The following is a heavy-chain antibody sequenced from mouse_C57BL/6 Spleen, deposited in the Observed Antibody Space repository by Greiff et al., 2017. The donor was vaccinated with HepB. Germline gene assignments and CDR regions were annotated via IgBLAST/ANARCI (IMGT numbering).Heavy chain of an antibody. CDR1: GFTFSSYA. J-gene: IGHJ4*01. CDR2: ISDGGSYT. Sequence: EVQGVESGGGLVKPGGSLKLSCAASGFTFSSYAMSWVRQTPEKRLEWVATISDGGSYTYYPDNVKGRFTISRDNAKNNLYLQMSHLKSEDTAMYYCARDMSSNYYAMDYWGQGTSVTVSS. V-gene: IGHV5-4*01. D-gene: IGHD2-5*01. CDR3: ARDMSSNYYAMDY.